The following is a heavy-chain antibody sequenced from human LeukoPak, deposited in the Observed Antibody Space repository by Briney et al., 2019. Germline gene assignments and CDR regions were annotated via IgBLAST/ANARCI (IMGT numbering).Heavy chain of an antibody. CDR2: ISNDGDT. CDR3: AKDPYYYGSGSFDY. J-gene: IGHJ4*02. Sequence: GGSLRLSCAASGFTVSSNYMSWVRQGPGKGLECVSVISNDGDTYYADSVKGRFTISRDNSKNTLYLQMNSLRAEDTAVYYCAKDPYYYGSGSFDYWGQGTLVTVSS. D-gene: IGHD3-10*01. V-gene: IGHV3-53*01. CDR1: GFTVSSNY.